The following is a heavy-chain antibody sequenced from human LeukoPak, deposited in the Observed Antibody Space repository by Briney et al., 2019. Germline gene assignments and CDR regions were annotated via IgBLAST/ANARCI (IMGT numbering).Heavy chain of an antibody. CDR1: GFTFSDHY. CDR3: ARVGFGDSLPGY. CDR2: ISGNRVYT. Sequence: GGSLILSCAASGFTFSDHYMSWIRQAPGKGLEWVSYISGNRVYTNYADSVKGRFTISRDNAKNSLYLQMNSLRAEDTAVYYCARVGFGDSLPGYWGQGTLVTVSS. D-gene: IGHD3-10*01. V-gene: IGHV3-11*05. J-gene: IGHJ4*02.